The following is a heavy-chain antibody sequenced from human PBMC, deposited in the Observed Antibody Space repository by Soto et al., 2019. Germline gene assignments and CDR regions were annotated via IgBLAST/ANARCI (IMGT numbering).Heavy chain of an antibody. CDR2: ISGSGGST. CDR3: AKDRRSFGGVIVINDY. D-gene: IGHD3-16*02. J-gene: IGHJ4*02. CDR1: GFTFSSYA. V-gene: IGHV3-23*01. Sequence: GGSLRLSCAASGFTFSSYAMSWVRQAPGKGLEWVSAISGSGGSTYYADSVKGRFTISRDNSKNTLYLQMNSRRAEDTAVYYCAKDRRSFGGVIVINDYWGQGTLVTVSS.